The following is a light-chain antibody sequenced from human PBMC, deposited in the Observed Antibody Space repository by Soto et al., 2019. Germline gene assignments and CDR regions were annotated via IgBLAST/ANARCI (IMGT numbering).Light chain of an antibody. Sequence: FMLTQPHSVSESPGKTVTISCTRSSGSIASNYVQWYQQRPGSAPTTVIYEDNQRPSAVPDRFSGSTAGSSNSASLTSSGLQTEDEADYYCQSYDSSTVVFGGGTKLTVL. CDR3: QSYDSSTVV. V-gene: IGLV6-57*04. CDR1: SGSIASNY. J-gene: IGLJ2*01. CDR2: EDN.